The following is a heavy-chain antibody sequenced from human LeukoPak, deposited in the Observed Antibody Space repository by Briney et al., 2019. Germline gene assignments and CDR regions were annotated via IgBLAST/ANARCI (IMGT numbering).Heavy chain of an antibody. CDR1: GGSISSSTHY. Sequence: SETLSLTCTVSGGSISSSTHYWGWIRQPPGKGLEWIGYIYYSGSTYYNPSLKSRVTISVDTSKNQFSLKLSSVTAADTAVYYCARGRHYAPVDYWGQGTLVTVSS. CDR3: ARGRHYAPVDY. J-gene: IGHJ4*02. V-gene: IGHV4-31*03. D-gene: IGHD2-2*01. CDR2: IYYSGST.